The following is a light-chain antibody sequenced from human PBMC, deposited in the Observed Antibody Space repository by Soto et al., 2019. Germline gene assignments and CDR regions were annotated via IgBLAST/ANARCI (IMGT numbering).Light chain of an antibody. V-gene: IGKV3-20*01. CDR1: HSVISSY. Sequence: EIVLTQSPGTLSLSPGERATLSCRASHSVISSYLAWYRQKPGQAPRLLIYGASTRAAGIPDRFSGSGSGTDFTLTISRLEPEDFAVYYCQQYGGSPRTFGQGTKVDIK. CDR2: GAS. J-gene: IGKJ1*01. CDR3: QQYGGSPRT.